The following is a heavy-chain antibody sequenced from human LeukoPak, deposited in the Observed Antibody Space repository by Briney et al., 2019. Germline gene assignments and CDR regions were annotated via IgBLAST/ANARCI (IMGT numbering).Heavy chain of an antibody. J-gene: IGHJ4*02. V-gene: IGHV3-7*01. CDR2: IKPDGSEK. D-gene: IGHD6-13*01. Sequence: GGSLRLSRAASGFTFSDYWMTWVRQAPGKGLEWVANIKPDGSEKYYVDSVKGRFTISRDNAKNSLYLQMNSLRAEDTAVYYCARDLFRAAAGTFGYWGQGTLVTVSS. CDR1: GFTFSDYW. CDR3: ARDLFRAAAGTFGY.